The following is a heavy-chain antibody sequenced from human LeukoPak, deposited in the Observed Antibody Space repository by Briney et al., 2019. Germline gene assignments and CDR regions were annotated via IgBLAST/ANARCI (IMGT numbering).Heavy chain of an antibody. CDR3: ARDHGMMRGWFDP. V-gene: IGHV4-39*07. Sequence: PSETLSLTCTVSGGSISSSSYYWGWIRQPPGKGLEWIGSIYYSGSTYYNPSLKSRVTISVDTSKNQFSLKLSSVTAADTAVYYCARDHGMMRGWFDPWGQGTLVTVSS. CDR2: IYYSGST. J-gene: IGHJ5*02. D-gene: IGHD3-16*01. CDR1: GGSISSSSYY.